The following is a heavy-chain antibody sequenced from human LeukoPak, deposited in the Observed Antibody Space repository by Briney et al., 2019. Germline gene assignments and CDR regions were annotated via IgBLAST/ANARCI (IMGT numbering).Heavy chain of an antibody. V-gene: IGHV3-21*01. D-gene: IGHD5-24*01. CDR2: ISSSSSYI. J-gene: IGHJ4*02. CDR1: GFTFSSYS. Sequence: GGSLRLSCAASGFTFSSYSMNWVRQAPGKGLEWVSSISSSSSYIYYADSVKGRFTISRDNAKNSLYLQMNSLRAEDTAVYYCAREVEMATGRGYWGQGTLVTVSS. CDR3: AREVEMATGRGY.